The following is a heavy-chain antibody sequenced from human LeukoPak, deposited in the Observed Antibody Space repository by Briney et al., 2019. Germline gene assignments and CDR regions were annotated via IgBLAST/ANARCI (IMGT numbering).Heavy chain of an antibody. Sequence: SVKVSCKASGGTFSSYAISGVRQAPGQGLEWMGRIIPILGIANYAQKFQGRVTITADKSTSTAYMELSSLRSEDTAVYYCARAPPNDIHQLLTNNWFDPWGQGTLVTVSS. CDR2: IIPILGIA. J-gene: IGHJ5*02. CDR1: GGTFSSYA. CDR3: ARAPPNDIHQLLTNNWFDP. V-gene: IGHV1-69*04. D-gene: IGHD2-2*01.